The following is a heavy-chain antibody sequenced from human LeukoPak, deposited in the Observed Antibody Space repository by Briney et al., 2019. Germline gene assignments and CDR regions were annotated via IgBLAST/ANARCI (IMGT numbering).Heavy chain of an antibody. CDR2: INPSGGST. J-gene: IGHJ6*03. D-gene: IGHD3-3*01. CDR1: GYTFTSYY. Sequence: ASVKVSCKASGYTFTSYYMHWVRQAPGQGLEWMGIINPSGGSTSYAQKFQGRDTMTRDTSTSTVYMELSSLRSEDTAVYYCARVLSPYYDFWSGYSLGYYLDVWGKGTTVTVSS. V-gene: IGHV1-46*03. CDR3: ARVLSPYYDFWSGYSLGYYLDV.